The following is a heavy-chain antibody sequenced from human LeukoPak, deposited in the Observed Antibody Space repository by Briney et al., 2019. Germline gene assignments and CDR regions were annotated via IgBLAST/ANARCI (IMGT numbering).Heavy chain of an antibody. CDR3: ARDAH. V-gene: IGHV3-48*01. CDR1: GFTFSSYS. CDR2: ISSSSSTI. J-gene: IGHJ4*02. Sequence: GGSLRLSCAASGFTFSSYSMNWVRQAPGKGLEWVSYISSSSSTIYYADSVKGRFTISRDNAKNSLYLQMNGLRAEDTAVYYCARDAHWGQGTLVTVSS.